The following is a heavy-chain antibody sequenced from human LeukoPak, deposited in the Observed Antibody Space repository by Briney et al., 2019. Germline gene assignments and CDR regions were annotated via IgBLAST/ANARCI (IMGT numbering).Heavy chain of an antibody. J-gene: IGHJ4*02. D-gene: IGHD6-6*01. V-gene: IGHV3-23*01. Sequence: GGSLRLSCAASGFTFSSYAMSWVRQAPGKGLEWVSAISGSGGSTYYADSVKGRFTISRDNSKNTLYLQMNSLRAEDTAVYYCAKFSGAASYSSSSEYFDYWGQGTLVTVSS. CDR3: AKFSGAASYSSSSEYFDY. CDR1: GFTFSSYA. CDR2: ISGSGGST.